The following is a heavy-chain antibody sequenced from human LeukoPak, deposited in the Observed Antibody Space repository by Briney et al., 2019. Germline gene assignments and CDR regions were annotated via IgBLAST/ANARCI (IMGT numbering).Heavy chain of an antibody. D-gene: IGHD3-10*01. Sequence: GGSLRLSCAASGFTLSRYAMTWVRQAPGKGLDWVAAISGSGGSTYYADSVKGRFTVSRDNTKNTLYLQMNSLRAEDTAVYYCAKDERFGEFPLGTFDCWGQGTLVTVSS. J-gene: IGHJ4*02. CDR1: GFTLSRYA. V-gene: IGHV3-23*01. CDR3: AKDERFGEFPLGTFDC. CDR2: ISGSGGST.